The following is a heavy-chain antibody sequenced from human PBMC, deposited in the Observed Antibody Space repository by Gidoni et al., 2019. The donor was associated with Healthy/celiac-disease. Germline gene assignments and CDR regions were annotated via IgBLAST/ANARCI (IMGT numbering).Heavy chain of an antibody. D-gene: IGHD2-15*01. Sequence: EWIGRIYTSGSTNYNPSLKSRVTISVDTSKNQFSLKLSSVTAADTAVYYCARDRCSGGSCYSAWFDPWGQGTLVTVSS. CDR3: ARDRCSGGSCYSAWFDP. J-gene: IGHJ5*02. V-gene: IGHV4-61*02. CDR2: IYTSGST.